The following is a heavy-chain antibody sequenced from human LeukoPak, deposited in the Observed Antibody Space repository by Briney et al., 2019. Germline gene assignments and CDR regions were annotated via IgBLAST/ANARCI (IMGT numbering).Heavy chain of an antibody. CDR3: ARSRAYDYHFDN. J-gene: IGHJ4*02. Sequence: SETLSLTCTVSGGSVNDNNYYWSWIRQPPGKALEWLGYIYYSGSTTYNPSLKSRVTISVDTSKNQFSLKLTSVTAADTAVYYCARSRAYDYHFDNWGQGTLVTVSS. CDR2: IYYSGST. D-gene: IGHD5-12*01. V-gene: IGHV4-61*01. CDR1: GGSVNDNNYY.